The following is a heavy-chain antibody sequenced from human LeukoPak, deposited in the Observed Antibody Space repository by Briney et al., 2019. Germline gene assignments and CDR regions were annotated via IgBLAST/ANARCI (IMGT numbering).Heavy chain of an antibody. J-gene: IGHJ5*01. V-gene: IGHV1-18*01. Sequence: ASVKVSCKASGYTFTSHGISWVRPAPGQGLEWMGWISAYNGYTNYAQNLQGRVTMTTDTSTSTAFLELRSLRSDDTAMYYCARARPSYNPNSFDSWGQGTLVTVSS. CDR3: ARARPSYNPNSFDS. D-gene: IGHD1-14*01. CDR2: ISAYNGYT. CDR1: GYTFTSHG.